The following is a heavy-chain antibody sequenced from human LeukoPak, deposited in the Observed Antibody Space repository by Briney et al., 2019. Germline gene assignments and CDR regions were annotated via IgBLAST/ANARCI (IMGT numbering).Heavy chain of an antibody. CDR2: MSTSDSPI. CDR1: GFTFSDYY. Sequence: PGGSLRLSCAASGFTFSDYYMSWIRQAPGKGLEWVSYMSTSDSPIYYTDSVKGRFTISRDNAKNSLYLQMNSLRAEDTALYYCAKGSTYYYDSSGYGSLGGNWFDPWGQGTLVTVSS. CDR3: AKGSTYYYDSSGYGSLGGNWFDP. J-gene: IGHJ5*02. V-gene: IGHV3-11*01. D-gene: IGHD3-22*01.